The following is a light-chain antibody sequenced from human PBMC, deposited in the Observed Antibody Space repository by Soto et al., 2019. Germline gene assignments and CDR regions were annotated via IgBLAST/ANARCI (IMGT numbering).Light chain of an antibody. J-gene: IGKJ4*01. CDR1: QGISSY. CDR3: QQFNSYPLT. Sequence: DIQLTQSPSFLSASIGDRVTITCRASQGISSYLAWYQQKPGKAPKLLISAASTLQSGVPSRFSGSGSGTEFTLPISSLQPEDFATYYCQQFNSYPLTFGGGTKVEIK. V-gene: IGKV1-9*01. CDR2: AAS.